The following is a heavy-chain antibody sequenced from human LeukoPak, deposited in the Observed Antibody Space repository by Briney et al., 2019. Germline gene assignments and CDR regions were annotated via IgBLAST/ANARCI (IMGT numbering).Heavy chain of an antibody. J-gene: IGHJ2*01. CDR1: AFTFSSYW. CDR2: INSDGSST. V-gene: IGHV3-74*01. CDR3: ARGSDCSGGSCYSYWYFDL. Sequence: GGSPRLSCAASAFTFSSYWMHWVRQAPGKGLVWVSRINSDGSSTSYADSVKGRFTISRDNAKNTLYLQMNSLRAEDTAMYYCARGSDCSGGSCYSYWYFDLWGRGTLVAVSS. D-gene: IGHD2-15*01.